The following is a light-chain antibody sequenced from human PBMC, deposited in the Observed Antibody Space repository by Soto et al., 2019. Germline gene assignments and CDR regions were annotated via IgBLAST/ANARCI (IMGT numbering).Light chain of an antibody. V-gene: IGKV3-15*01. J-gene: IGKJ1*01. CDR1: QSVRSN. CDR3: QQHGSSPWM. Sequence: EIVMTQSPATLSVSPGERATLSCRASQSVRSNLAWYQQKPGQAPRLLIYGASTRATGIPARFSGSGSGTEFTLTISSLQSEDFAVYYCQQHGSSPWMFGQGTKVEIK. CDR2: GAS.